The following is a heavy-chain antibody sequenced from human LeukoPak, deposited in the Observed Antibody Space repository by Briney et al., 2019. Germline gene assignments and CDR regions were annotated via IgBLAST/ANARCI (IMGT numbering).Heavy chain of an antibody. CDR1: GFDFSDHS. CDR2: VSWDGGT. Sequence: GGSLRLSCEGSGFDFSDHSMHWVRQAPGKPLEWVSFVSWDGGTDYIDSVKGRFSVSRDNNKNSLYLQMSSLRSEDTALYYCARELCSGPRCTRRGYFFDFWGQGTLVTVSS. V-gene: IGHV3-43*01. CDR3: ARELCSGPRCTRRGYFFDF. D-gene: IGHD3-3*01. J-gene: IGHJ4*02.